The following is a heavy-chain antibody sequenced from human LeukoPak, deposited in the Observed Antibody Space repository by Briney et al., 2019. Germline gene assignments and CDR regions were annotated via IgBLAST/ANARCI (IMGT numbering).Heavy chain of an antibody. CDR2: IYYTGST. V-gene: IGHV4-59*01. CDR1: GGSIRSYY. CDR3: AREGRDGLFDY. J-gene: IGHJ4*02. D-gene: IGHD5-24*01. Sequence: KSSETLSLTCTVSGGSIRSYYWSWIRQPPGKGLEWISYIYYTGSTKYSPSLKSRVTISVDTSQNQFSLKLSSVTAADTAVYYCAREGRDGLFDYWGQGTLVTVSS.